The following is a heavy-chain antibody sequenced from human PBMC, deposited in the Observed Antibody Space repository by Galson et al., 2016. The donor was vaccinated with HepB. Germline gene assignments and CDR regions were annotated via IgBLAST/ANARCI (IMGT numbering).Heavy chain of an antibody. CDR2: IHSDGSST. J-gene: IGHJ6*02. D-gene: IGHD6-19*01. V-gene: IGHV3-74*01. CDR3: ARRIVAGTGNHGMDV. CDR1: GFTLSGYW. Sequence: SLRLSCAASGFTLSGYWMHWVRQAPGKGLVWVSRIHSDGSSTNYADSVKGRFTISRDNAKNTLYLQMNSLRAEDTAVYYCARRIVAGTGNHGMDVWGQGTTVTVSS.